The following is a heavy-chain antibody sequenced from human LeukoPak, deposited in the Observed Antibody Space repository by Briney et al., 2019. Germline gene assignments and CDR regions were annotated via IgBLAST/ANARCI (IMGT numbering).Heavy chain of an antibody. V-gene: IGHV1-18*01. J-gene: IGHJ5*02. CDR2: ISAYNGNT. CDR3: ARDRTGFLEWSYDP. D-gene: IGHD3-3*01. CDR1: GYTFTSYG. Sequence: ASVKVSCKASGYTFTSYGISWVRQAPGQGLEWMGWISAYNGNTNYAQKLQGRVTVTTDTSTSTAYMELRSLRSDDTAVYYCARDRTGFLEWSYDPWGQGTLVTVSS.